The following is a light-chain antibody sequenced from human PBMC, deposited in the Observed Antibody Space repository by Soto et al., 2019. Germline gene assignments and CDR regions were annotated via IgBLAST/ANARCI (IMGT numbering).Light chain of an antibody. CDR1: QSVSSN. V-gene: IGKV3-20*01. J-gene: IGKJ5*01. CDR3: QQYGGSPIT. CDR2: GAS. Sequence: EMVLTQSPGTLSLSPGDRATLSCRASQSVSSNLAWYQQKPGQAPRLLIYGASTRASGIPARFSGSGSGAEFTLCITRLAPEDFALYYCQQYGGSPITFGLGTRLEIK.